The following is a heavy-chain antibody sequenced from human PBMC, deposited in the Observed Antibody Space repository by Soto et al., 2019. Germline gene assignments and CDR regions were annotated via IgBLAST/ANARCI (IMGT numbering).Heavy chain of an antibody. CDR3: ATMGPGPILEDRFYYYLIDV. Sequence: QTQVVESGGGVVQPGTSLRLSCAASGFTFNYYGMHWVRQAPGKGLEWISVISYDGTKKHYADSIKGRFAISRDNSRNTVYLQLNSLRPEDTAVYYCATMGPGPILEDRFYYYLIDVCGPGTTVTVSS. J-gene: IGHJ6*02. D-gene: IGHD3-10*01. CDR2: ISYDGTKK. CDR1: GFTFNYYG. V-gene: IGHV3-30*03.